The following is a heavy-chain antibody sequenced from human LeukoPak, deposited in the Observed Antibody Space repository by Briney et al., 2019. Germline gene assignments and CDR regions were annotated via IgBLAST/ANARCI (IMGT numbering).Heavy chain of an antibody. CDR3: AKAELLWFGELPYYYYGMDV. CDR1: GFTFSSYG. V-gene: IGHV3-30*18. CDR2: ISYDGSNK. D-gene: IGHD3-10*01. Sequence: GRSLRLSCAASGFTFSSYGMHWVRQAPGKGLEGVAVISYDGSNKYYADSVKGRFTISRDNSKNTLYLQMNSLRAEDTAVYYCAKAELLWFGELPYYYYGMDVWGQGTTVTVSS. J-gene: IGHJ6*02.